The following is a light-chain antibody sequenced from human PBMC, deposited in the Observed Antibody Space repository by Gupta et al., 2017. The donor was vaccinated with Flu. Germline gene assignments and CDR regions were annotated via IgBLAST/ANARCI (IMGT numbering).Light chain of an antibody. CDR2: DVS. Sequence: EIAMTQSPATLSVSPGERTTLSCRASQSVSTNLAWYQQKPGQAPSLLIYDVSTRATGIPARFSGSGSGTEFTLTISSLQSEDFALYYCQQYNNWPLSFGGGTKVEIK. J-gene: IGKJ4*01. CDR3: QQYNNWPLS. CDR1: QSVSTN. V-gene: IGKV3-15*01.